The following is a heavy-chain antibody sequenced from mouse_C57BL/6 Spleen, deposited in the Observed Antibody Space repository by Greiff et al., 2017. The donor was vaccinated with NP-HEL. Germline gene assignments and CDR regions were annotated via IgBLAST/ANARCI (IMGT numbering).Heavy chain of an antibody. Sequence: QVHVKQSGAELVRPGASVTLSCKASGYTFTDYDMHWVKQTPVHGLEWIGAIDPETGGTAYNQKFKGKAILTADKSSSTAYMELRSLTSEDSAVYYCTRFYYDYDVGFAYWGQGTLVTVSA. J-gene: IGHJ3*01. D-gene: IGHD2-4*01. CDR2: IDPETGGT. V-gene: IGHV1-15*01. CDR1: GYTFTDYD. CDR3: TRFYYDYDVGFAY.